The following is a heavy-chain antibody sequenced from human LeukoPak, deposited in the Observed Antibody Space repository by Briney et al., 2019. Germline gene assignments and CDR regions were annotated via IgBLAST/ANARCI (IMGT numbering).Heavy chain of an antibody. D-gene: IGHD1-26*01. CDR2: INPNSGGT. CDR3: ARDGFSGSYVI. V-gene: IGHV1-2*02. CDR1: GYTFTSYD. Sequence: ASVKVSCKASGYTFTSYDINWVRQATGQGLEWMGWINPNSGGTNYAQKFQGRVTMTRDTSISTAYMELSRLRSDDTAVYYCARDGFSGSYVIWGQGTLVTVSS. J-gene: IGHJ4*02.